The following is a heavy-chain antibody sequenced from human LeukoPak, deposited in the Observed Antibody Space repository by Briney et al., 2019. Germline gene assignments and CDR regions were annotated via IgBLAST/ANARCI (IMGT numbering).Heavy chain of an antibody. V-gene: IGHV3-53*01. CDR1: GGSISSYY. J-gene: IGHJ6*02. CDR3: ARPRGVTPFYYGMDV. CDR2: IYSGGST. D-gene: IGHD3-10*01. Sequence: PSETLSLTCTVSGGSISSYYWSWIRQPPGKGLEWVSVIYSGGSTYYADSVKGRFTISRDNSKNTLYLQMNSLRAEDTAVYYCARPRGVTPFYYGMDVWGQGTTVTVSS.